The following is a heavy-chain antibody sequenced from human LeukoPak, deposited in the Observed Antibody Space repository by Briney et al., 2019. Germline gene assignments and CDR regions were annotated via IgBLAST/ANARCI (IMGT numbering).Heavy chain of an antibody. CDR3: AELGITMIGGV. V-gene: IGHV3-48*03. D-gene: IGHD3-10*02. Sequence: GESLRLSCTASRFTFSSYEMNWVRQAPGKGLEWVSYISSSGSTIYYADSVKGRFTISRDNAKNSLYLQMNSLRAEDTAVYYCAELGITMIGGVWGKGTTVTISS. CDR1: RFTFSSYE. J-gene: IGHJ6*04. CDR2: ISSSGSTI.